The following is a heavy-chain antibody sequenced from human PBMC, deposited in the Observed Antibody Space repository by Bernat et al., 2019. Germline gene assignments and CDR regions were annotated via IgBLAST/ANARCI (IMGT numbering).Heavy chain of an antibody. CDR1: GGSISSSSYY. D-gene: IGHD5-12*01. J-gene: IGHJ6*03. CDR2: IKPDGSEK. V-gene: IGHV3-7*01. Sequence: LQLQESGPGLVKPSETLSLTCTVSGGSISSSSYYWGWIRQPPGKGLEWMANIKPDGSEKYYVDSVKGRFTISRDNAKNSLYLQMNSLRAEDTAVYYCARDPGYSGYYMDVWGKGTTVTVSS. CDR3: ARDPGYSGYYMDV.